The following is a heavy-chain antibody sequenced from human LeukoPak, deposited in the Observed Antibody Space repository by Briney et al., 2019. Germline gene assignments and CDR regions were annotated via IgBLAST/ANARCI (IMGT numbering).Heavy chain of an antibody. J-gene: IGHJ4*02. V-gene: IGHV1-3*01. Sequence: ASVKVSCKASGYTFTSYAMHWVRQAPGQRLEWMGWINAGNGNTKYSQKFQGRVTITRVTSASTAYMELSSLRSEDTAVYYCARLHSSGSLAEPFDYWGQGTLVTVSS. CDR2: INAGNGNT. CDR3: ARLHSSGSLAEPFDY. D-gene: IGHD3-10*01. CDR1: GYTFTSYA.